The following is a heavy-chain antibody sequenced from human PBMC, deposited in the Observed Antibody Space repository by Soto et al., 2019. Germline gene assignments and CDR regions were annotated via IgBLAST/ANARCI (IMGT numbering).Heavy chain of an antibody. V-gene: IGHV1-8*01. CDR1: GYTFTSYD. CDR2: MNPNSGNT. D-gene: IGHD6-13*01. Sequence: ASVKVSCKASGYTFTSYDINWVRQATGQGLEWMGWMNPNSGNTAYAQKFQGRVTMTRNTLYLQMNSLRAEDTAVYYCARRGPGTYFDYWGQGTLVTVSS. J-gene: IGHJ4*02. CDR3: ARRGPGTYFDY.